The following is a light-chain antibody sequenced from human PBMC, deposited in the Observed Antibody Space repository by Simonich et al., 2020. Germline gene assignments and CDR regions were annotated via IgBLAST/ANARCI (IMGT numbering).Light chain of an antibody. Sequence: DIQMPQSPSSLSASVGDRVTITCQTSQDISNYLNWYQQKPGKAPKLLIYDASNLETGAPSRFSGSGSGTDFTFTISSLQPEDIATYYGQQYDNLITFGQGTRLEIK. V-gene: IGKV1-33*01. CDR2: DAS. CDR3: QQYDNLIT. J-gene: IGKJ5*01. CDR1: QDISNY.